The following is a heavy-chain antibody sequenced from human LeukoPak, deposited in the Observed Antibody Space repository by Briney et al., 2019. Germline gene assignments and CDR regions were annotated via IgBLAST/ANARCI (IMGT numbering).Heavy chain of an antibody. J-gene: IGHJ4*02. CDR3: ARVTTELYYFDY. D-gene: IGHD4-17*01. Sequence: PGGSLRLSCAASGFTFSSYAMSWVRQAPGKGLEGVSAISGSGGSTYYADSVKGRFTISRDDSKNTLYLQVNSLRAEDTAVYYCARVTTELYYFDYWGQGTLVTVSS. CDR1: GFTFSSYA. V-gene: IGHV3-23*01. CDR2: ISGSGGST.